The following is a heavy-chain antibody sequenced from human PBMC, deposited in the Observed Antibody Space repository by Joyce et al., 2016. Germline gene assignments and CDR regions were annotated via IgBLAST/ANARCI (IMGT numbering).Heavy chain of an antibody. J-gene: IGHJ6*02. D-gene: IGHD1-14*01. CDR2: IKPVFGAA. CDR1: GGAFSNFT. CDR3: ARGGTSSDHYFFYTLDV. V-gene: IGHV1-69*12. Sequence: QVLLVQSGATVKRPGSSLWVSCKSSGGAFSNFTVNGVRQAPGHRLEWMGGIKPVFGAAKYAEHFHGRVTLTADLSTRTAYMKLRALTSADTAVYYCARGGTSSDHYFFYTLDVWGPGTTVIVSS.